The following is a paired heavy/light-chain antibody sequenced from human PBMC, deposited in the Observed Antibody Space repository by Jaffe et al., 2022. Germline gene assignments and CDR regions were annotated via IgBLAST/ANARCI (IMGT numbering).Heavy chain of an antibody. CDR3: AGTHYYDSSGYYYDYYYYMDV. Sequence: QVQLVQSGAEVKKPGSSVKVSCKASGGTFSSYAISWVRQAPGQGLEWMGGIIPIFGTANYAQKFQGRVTITTDESTSTAYMELSSLRSEDTAVYYCAGTHYYDSSGYYYDYYYYMDVWGKGTTVTVSS. D-gene: IGHD3-22*01. CDR1: GGTFSSYA. J-gene: IGHJ6*03. V-gene: IGHV1-69*05. CDR2: IIPIFGTA.
Light chain of an antibody. CDR2: DVS. V-gene: IGLV2-11*01. Sequence: QSALTQPRSVSGSPGQSVTISCTGTSSDVGGYNYVSWYQQHPGKAPKLMIYDVSKRPSGVPDRFSGSKSGNTASLTISGLQAEDEADYYCCSYAGSYTFELGTGTKVTVL. CDR1: SSDVGGYNY. CDR3: CSYAGSYTFE. J-gene: IGLJ1*01.